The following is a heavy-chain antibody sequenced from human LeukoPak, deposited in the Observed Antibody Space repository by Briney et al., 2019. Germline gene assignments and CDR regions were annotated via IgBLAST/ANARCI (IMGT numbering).Heavy chain of an antibody. D-gene: IGHD3-22*01. CDR2: LTGNGVSP. Sequence: GGSLRLSCAASGFNFGSYAMSWVRQAPGKGLEWVSSLTGNGVSPKYADSVRGRFTISRDNSNNMLYLLMNSLRAEDTAVYYCAKSWRPYDSSGHYAFDIWGQGAMVTVSS. J-gene: IGHJ3*02. V-gene: IGHV3-23*01. CDR1: GFNFGSYA. CDR3: AKSWRPYDSSGHYAFDI.